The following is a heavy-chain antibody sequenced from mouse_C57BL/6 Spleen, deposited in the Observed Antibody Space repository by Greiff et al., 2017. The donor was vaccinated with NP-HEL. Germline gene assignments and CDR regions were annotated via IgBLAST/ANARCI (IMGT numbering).Heavy chain of an antibody. J-gene: IGHJ3*01. V-gene: IGHV2-3*01. Sequence: VQGVESGPGLVAPSQSLSITCTVSGFSLTSYGVSWVRQPPGQGLEWLGVIWGDGGTNYHSDLISSLSISKDNSKSQVFLKLNRLQTDDTSTCYCAKIYYGTSSAYWGQGTLVTVSA. D-gene: IGHD2-1*01. CDR3: AKIYYGTSSAY. CDR2: IWGDGGT. CDR1: GFSLTSYG.